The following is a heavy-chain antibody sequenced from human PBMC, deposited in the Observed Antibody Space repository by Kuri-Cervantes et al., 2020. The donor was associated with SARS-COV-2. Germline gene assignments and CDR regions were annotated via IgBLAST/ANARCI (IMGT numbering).Heavy chain of an antibody. J-gene: IGHJ4*02. CDR3: AKDSVVGSGWFFDY. CDR2: ISGSGGST. V-gene: IGHV3-23*01. D-gene: IGHD6-19*01. Sequence: GESLKISCAASGFTFSSYAMSWVCQAPGKGLEWVSAISGSGGSTYYADSVKGRFTISRDNSKNTLYLQMNSLRAEDTAVYYCAKDSVVGSGWFFDYWGQGTRGTASS. CDR1: GFTFSSYA.